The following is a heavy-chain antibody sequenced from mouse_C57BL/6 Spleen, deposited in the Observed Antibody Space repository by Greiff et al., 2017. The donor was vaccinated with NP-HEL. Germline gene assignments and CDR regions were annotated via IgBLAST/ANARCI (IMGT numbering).Heavy chain of an antibody. CDR2: ISSGGDYI. V-gene: IGHV5-9-1*02. D-gene: IGHD2-3*01. J-gene: IGHJ3*01. CDR3: TREDGYYVWFAY. Sequence: EVKLQESGEGLVKPGGSLKLSCAASGFTFSSYAMSWVRQTPEKRLEWVAYISSGGDYIYYADTVKGRFTISRDNARNTLYLQMSSLKSEDTAMYYCTREDGYYVWFAYWGQGTLVTVSA. CDR1: GFTFSSYA.